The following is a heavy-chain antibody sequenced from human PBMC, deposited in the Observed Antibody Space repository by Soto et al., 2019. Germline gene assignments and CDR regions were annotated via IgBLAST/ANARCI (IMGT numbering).Heavy chain of an antibody. D-gene: IGHD4-17*01. CDR2: IYYSGST. Sequence: QVQLQESGPGLVKPSQTLSLTCTVSGGSISSGGYYWSWIRQHPGKGLEWIGYIYYSGSTYYNPSLKVRGTISVDPSKNQFALKLSSVTAADTAVDYCARVGGPTVTYDYWGQGTLVTVSS. J-gene: IGHJ4*02. CDR3: ARVGGPTVTYDY. CDR1: GGSISSGGYY. V-gene: IGHV4-31*03.